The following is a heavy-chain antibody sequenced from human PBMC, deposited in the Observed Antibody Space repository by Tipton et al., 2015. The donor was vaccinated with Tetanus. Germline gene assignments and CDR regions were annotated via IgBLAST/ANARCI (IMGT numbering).Heavy chain of an antibody. Sequence: SLRLSCAASGFTFSNFVMHWVRQAPGRGLEWVAVISSDGDTQYYADSVKGRFSISRDDSKNTVSLQMSSLSPEDTAVYYCAKGLEVFTLSSPFDYWGQGTLVTVSS. V-gene: IGHV3-30*18. CDR3: AKGLEVFTLSSPFDY. D-gene: IGHD3-10*02. J-gene: IGHJ4*02. CDR2: ISSDGDTQ. CDR1: GFTFSNFV.